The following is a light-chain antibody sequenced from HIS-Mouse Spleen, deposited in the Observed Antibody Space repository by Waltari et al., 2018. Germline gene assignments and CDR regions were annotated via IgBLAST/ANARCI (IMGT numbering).Light chain of an antibody. Sequence: EIVLTQSPGTLSFSPGERATLSCRASQSVSSSYLAWYQQKPGQAPRPLIYGASSRATGIPDRFSGSGSGTDFTLTISRLEPEDFAVYYCQQYGSSQWTFGQGTKVEIK. J-gene: IGKJ1*01. V-gene: IGKV3-20*01. CDR2: GAS. CDR1: QSVSSSY. CDR3: QQYGSSQWT.